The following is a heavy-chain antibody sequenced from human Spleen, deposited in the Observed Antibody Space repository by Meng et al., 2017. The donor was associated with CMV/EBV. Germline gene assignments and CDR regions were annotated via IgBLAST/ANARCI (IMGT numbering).Heavy chain of an antibody. D-gene: IGHD3-22*01. CDR2: ISSSSSSI. Sequence: WVRQAQGEGLEWLSSISSSSSSIYHADSMKGRFTISRDNAKNSLYLQMNSLRAEDTAVYYCARDLAPQSDYYDSSGYYYLPKGFDYWGQGTLVTVSS. CDR3: ARDLAPQSDYYDSSGYYYLPKGFDY. J-gene: IGHJ4*02. V-gene: IGHV3-21*01.